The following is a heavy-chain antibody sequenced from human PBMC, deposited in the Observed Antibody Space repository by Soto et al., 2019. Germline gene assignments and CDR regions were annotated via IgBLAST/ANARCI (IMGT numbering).Heavy chain of an antibody. Sequence: QVQLVESGGGVVQPGRSLRLSCAASGFTFSSYAMHWVRQAPGNGLEWVEVIWYDGSNKNYADPVKGRFTISRDNSKNTLYLQMNSLRTEDTAVYYCAKARHGSGTYSYFDYWGQGILVTVSS. D-gene: IGHD3-10*01. V-gene: IGHV3-30*18. CDR3: AKARHGSGTYSYFDY. J-gene: IGHJ4*02. CDR2: IWYDGSNK. CDR1: GFTFSSYA.